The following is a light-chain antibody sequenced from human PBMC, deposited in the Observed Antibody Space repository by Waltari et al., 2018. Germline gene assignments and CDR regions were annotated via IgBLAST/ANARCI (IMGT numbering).Light chain of an antibody. Sequence: QLVLTQSPSASASLGASVKPTCTLSSGHSTNIIAWLQQQPEKGPRYLMNVNSAGSHTKGVGIPARFSGSSSGAERYLTISSLQAEDEADYYCQTGGHGTWVFGGGTRLTVL. CDR2: VNSAGSH. V-gene: IGLV4-69*01. J-gene: IGLJ3*02. CDR1: SGHSTNI. CDR3: QTGGHGTWV.